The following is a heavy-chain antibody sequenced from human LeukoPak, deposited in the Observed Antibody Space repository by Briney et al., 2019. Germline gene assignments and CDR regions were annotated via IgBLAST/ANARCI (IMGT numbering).Heavy chain of an antibody. Sequence: ASVKVSCKASGYTFTGYYMHWVRQAPGQGLEWMGWINPNSGGTNYAQKFQGRVTMTRDTSISTAYMELSRLRSDDTAVYYCARGKLIVSNAEGNWFDPWGQGTLVTVSS. J-gene: IGHJ5*02. CDR2: INPNSGGT. CDR1: GYTFTGYY. D-gene: IGHD3-22*01. CDR3: ARGKLIVSNAEGNWFDP. V-gene: IGHV1-2*02.